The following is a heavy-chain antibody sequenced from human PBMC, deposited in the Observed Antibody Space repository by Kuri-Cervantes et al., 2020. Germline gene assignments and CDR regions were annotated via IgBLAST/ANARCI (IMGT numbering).Heavy chain of an antibody. CDR3: ARGPYYYGSGSYYNGYYYYGMDV. V-gene: IGHV1-18*01. J-gene: IGHJ6*02. Sequence: ASVKVSCKASGYTFTSYGISWVRQAPGQGLEWMGWISAYNGNTNYAQKLQGRVPMTTDTSTSTAYMELRSLRSDDTAVYYCARGPYYYGSGSYYNGYYYYGMDVWGQGTTVTVSS. CDR2: ISAYNGNT. D-gene: IGHD3-10*01. CDR1: GYTFTSYG.